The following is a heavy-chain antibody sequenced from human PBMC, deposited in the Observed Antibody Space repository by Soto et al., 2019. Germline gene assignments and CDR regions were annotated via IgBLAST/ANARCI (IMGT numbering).Heavy chain of an antibody. D-gene: IGHD2-21*02. CDR1: GITLSRDW. J-gene: IGHJ4*02. Sequence: HPGGSLRLSCTASGITLSRDWMTWIRQAPGRGLEWVASIKPDGSGEYYLDSVKGRFTISRDNTKNSLYLQANSLRAEDTAMYFCAKLLNGVTALDYWGQGTMVTVSS. V-gene: IGHV3-7*01. CDR2: IKPDGSGE. CDR3: AKLLNGVTALDY.